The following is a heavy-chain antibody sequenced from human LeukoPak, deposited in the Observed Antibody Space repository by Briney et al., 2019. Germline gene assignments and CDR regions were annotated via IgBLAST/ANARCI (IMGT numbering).Heavy chain of an antibody. J-gene: IGHJ5*02. CDR1: GFTFSDYY. Sequence: GGSLRLSCAASGFTFSDYYMSWIRQAPGKGLEWVSYISSSGSTIYYADSVKGRFTISRDNAKNSLYLQMNSLRAGDTAVYYCARFIITMVRGVYNWFDPWGQGTLVTVSS. CDR2: ISSSGSTI. CDR3: ARFIITMVRGVYNWFDP. D-gene: IGHD3-10*01. V-gene: IGHV3-11*04.